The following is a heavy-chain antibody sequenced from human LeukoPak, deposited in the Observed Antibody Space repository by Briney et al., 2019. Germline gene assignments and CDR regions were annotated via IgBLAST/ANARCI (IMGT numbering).Heavy chain of an antibody. Sequence: SETLSLTCAVYGGSFSGYYWSWIRQPPGKGLEWIGEINHSGGTNYNPSLKSRVTISVDTSKNQFSLKLSSVTAADTAVYYCARGRTLGDYDIYYYGMDVWGQGTTVTVSS. CDR1: GGSFSGYY. CDR2: INHSGGT. J-gene: IGHJ6*02. V-gene: IGHV4-34*01. D-gene: IGHD4-17*01. CDR3: ARGRTLGDYDIYYYGMDV.